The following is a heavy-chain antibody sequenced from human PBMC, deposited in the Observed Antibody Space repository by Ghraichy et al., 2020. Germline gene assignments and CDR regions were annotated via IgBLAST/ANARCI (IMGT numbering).Heavy chain of an antibody. V-gene: IGHV2-5*02. CDR2: IFWDDDK. CDR3: VHKPVASTHFDH. Sequence: SGPTLVKPTQTLTLTCTFSGFSLSATGVGVGWIRQPPGKALEWLALIFWDDDKRYSPSLKSRLTITQDTSKNQVVLTMTNMDPMDTATYYCVHKPVASTHFDHWGQGTLVTVSS. CDR1: GFSLSATGVG. D-gene: IGHD4-23*01. J-gene: IGHJ4*02.